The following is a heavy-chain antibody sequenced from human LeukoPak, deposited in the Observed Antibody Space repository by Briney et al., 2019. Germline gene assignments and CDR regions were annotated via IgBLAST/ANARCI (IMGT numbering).Heavy chain of an antibody. Sequence: PGGSLRLSCAASGFTVNSNYMSWVRQAPGKGLEWVSVVFSDGNKYYADSVKGSFTISRANSNNTLYLQMNSLRAEDTAVYYCARARPYSSSWYYFDYWGQGILVTLSS. CDR3: ARARPYSSSWYYFDY. CDR2: VFSDGNK. D-gene: IGHD6-13*01. J-gene: IGHJ4*02. V-gene: IGHV3-66*01. CDR1: GFTVNSNY.